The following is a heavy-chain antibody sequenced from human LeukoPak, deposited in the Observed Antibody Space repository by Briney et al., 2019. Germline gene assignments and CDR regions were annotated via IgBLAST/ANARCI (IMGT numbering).Heavy chain of an antibody. D-gene: IGHD6-13*01. CDR3: ARRPSSSWSSYYYYYMDV. J-gene: IGHJ6*03. CDR1: GGSFSGYY. Sequence: SETLSLTCAVFGGSFSGYYWSWIRQPPGKGLEWIGEINHSGRTNYNPSLKSRVTISVDTSKNQFSLKLSSVTAADTAVYYCARRPSSSWSSYYYYYMDVWGKGTTVTVSS. CDR2: INHSGRT. V-gene: IGHV4-34*01.